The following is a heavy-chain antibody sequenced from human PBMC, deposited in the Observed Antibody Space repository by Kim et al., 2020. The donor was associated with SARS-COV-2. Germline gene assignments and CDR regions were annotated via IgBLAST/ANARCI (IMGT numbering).Heavy chain of an antibody. CDR3: ARGWTTVTIGGFDY. CDR1: GYTFTTYA. CDR2: INAGNGNT. V-gene: IGHV1-3*01. J-gene: IGHJ4*02. Sequence: ASVKVSCKASGYTFTTYAMHWVRQAPGQRLEWMGWINAGNGNTKYSQKFQGRVTITRDTSASTAYMELSSLRSEDTAVYYCARGWTTVTIGGFDYWGQGTLVTVSS. D-gene: IGHD4-17*01.